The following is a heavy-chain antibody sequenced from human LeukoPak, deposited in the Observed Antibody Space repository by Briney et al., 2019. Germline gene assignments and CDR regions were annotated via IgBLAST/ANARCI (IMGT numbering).Heavy chain of an antibody. J-gene: IGHJ4*02. Sequence: SETLSLTCTVSGGSISSSSYYWGWIRQPPGKGLEWIGSIYYSGSTYYNPSLKSRVTISVDTSKNQFSLKLSSVTAADTAVYYCASTTAGGYGSGSSFFDYWGQGTLVTVSS. CDR1: GGSISSSSYY. CDR3: ASTTAGGYGSGSSFFDY. CDR2: IYYSGST. V-gene: IGHV4-39*01. D-gene: IGHD3-10*01.